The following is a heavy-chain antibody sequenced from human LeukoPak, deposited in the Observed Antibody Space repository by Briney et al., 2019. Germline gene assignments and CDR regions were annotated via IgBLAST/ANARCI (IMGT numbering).Heavy chain of an antibody. Sequence: GGSLRLSCAASGSTFSSYAMHWVRQAPGKGLEWVAVISYDGSNKYYADSVKGRFTISRDNSKDTLYLQMNSLRAEDTAVYYCARDLSTSMIVANFDYWGQGTLVTVSS. CDR3: ARDLSTSMIVANFDY. J-gene: IGHJ4*02. CDR1: GSTFSSYA. CDR2: ISYDGSNK. D-gene: IGHD3-22*01. V-gene: IGHV3-30-3*01.